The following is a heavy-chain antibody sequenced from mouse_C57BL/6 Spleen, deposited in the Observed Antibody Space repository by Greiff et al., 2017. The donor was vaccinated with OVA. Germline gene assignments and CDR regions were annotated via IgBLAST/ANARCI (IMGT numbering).Heavy chain of an antibody. Sequence: QVQLQQSGPELVKPGASVKISCKASGYAFSSSWMNWVKQRPGKGLEWIGRIYPGDGDTNYNGKFKGKATLTADKSSSTAYMQLSSLTSEDSAVYFCARGSSYQAWFAYWGQGTLVTVSA. CDR1: GYAFSSSW. CDR2: IYPGDGDT. J-gene: IGHJ3*01. D-gene: IGHD1-1*01. CDR3: ARGSSYQAWFAY. V-gene: IGHV1-82*01.